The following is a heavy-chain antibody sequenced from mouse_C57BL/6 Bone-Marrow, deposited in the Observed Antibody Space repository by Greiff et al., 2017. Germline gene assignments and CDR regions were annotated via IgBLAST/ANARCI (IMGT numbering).Heavy chain of an antibody. CDR1: GYTFTDYY. CDR2: IYPGSGNT. CDR3: AVNWDGFAY. V-gene: IGHV1-76*01. Sequence: QVQLKESGAELVRPGASVKLSCKASGYTFTDYYINWVKQRPGQGLEWIARIYPGSGNTYYNEKFKGKATLTADKSSSTAYMQLSSLTSEDSAVYFCAVNWDGFAYWGQGTLVTVSA. D-gene: IGHD4-1*01. J-gene: IGHJ3*01.